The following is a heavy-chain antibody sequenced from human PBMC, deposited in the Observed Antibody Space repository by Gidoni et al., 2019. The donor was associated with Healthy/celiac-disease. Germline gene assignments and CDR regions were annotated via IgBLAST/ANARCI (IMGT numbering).Heavy chain of an antibody. CDR2: IKSKTDGGTT. CDR3: TTDSTYSPGFDY. D-gene: IGHD2-2*01. V-gene: IGHV3-15*01. CDR1: GFTFSNAW. Sequence: EVQLVESGGGLVKPGGSLRLSCAASGFTFSNAWMRWVRQAPGKGLEWVGRIKSKTDGGTTDYAAPVKGRFTISRDDSKNTLYLQMNSLKTEDTAVYYCTTDSTYSPGFDYWGQGTLVTVSS. J-gene: IGHJ4*02.